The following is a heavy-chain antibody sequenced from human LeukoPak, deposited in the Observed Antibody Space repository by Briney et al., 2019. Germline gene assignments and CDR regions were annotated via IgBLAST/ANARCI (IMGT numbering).Heavy chain of an antibody. J-gene: IGHJ4*02. CDR1: GASISSSTYY. V-gene: IGHV4-39*07. CDR3: ARGRYYDSSGYYGIDY. D-gene: IGHD3-22*01. CDR2: IYYSGST. Sequence: SETLSLTCTVSGASISSSTYYWGWIRQPPGKGLEWIGSIYYSGSTYYNPSLKSRVTISVDTSKNQFSLKLSSVTAADTAVYYCARGRYYDSSGYYGIDYWGQGTLVTVSS.